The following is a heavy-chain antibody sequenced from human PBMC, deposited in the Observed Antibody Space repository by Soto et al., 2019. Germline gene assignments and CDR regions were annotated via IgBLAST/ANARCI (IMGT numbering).Heavy chain of an antibody. Sequence: QLQLQESGPGLVKPSETLSLTCTVSGGSISSSSYYWGWIRQPPGKGLEWIGSIYYSGSTYYNPSLKSRVTIAVDTSKNQFSLKLSSVTAADTAVYYCARMAVATTGYYYYGMDVWGQVTTVTVSS. CDR3: ARMAVATTGYYYYGMDV. D-gene: IGHD5-12*01. CDR1: GGSISSSSYY. J-gene: IGHJ6*02. CDR2: IYYSGST. V-gene: IGHV4-39*01.